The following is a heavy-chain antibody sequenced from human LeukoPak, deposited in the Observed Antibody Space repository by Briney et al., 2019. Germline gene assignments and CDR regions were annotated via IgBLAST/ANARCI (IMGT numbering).Heavy chain of an antibody. J-gene: IGHJ6*02. CDR1: GFTFSNAW. CDR2: IKSETDGATT. D-gene: IGHD1-14*01. V-gene: IGHV3-15*01. CDR3: TTPIFHRRLGLDV. Sequence: PGGSLRLSCAASGFTFSNAWMTWVRQAPGKGLEWVGRIKSETDGATTDYAAPVKGRFTISRHDSKNTLYLQMNSLRTDDTAVYYCTTPIFHRRLGLDVWGPGTTVTVSS.